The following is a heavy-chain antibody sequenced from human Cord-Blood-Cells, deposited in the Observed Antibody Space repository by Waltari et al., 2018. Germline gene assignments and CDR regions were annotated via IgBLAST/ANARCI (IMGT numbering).Heavy chain of an antibody. V-gene: IGHV3-21*01. J-gene: IGHJ3*02. CDR3: ARRDDAFDI. Sequence: EVQLVESGGGLVKPGGSLRLSCAASGFTFSSSSMNWVRQAPGKGVEWVSSISSSSSYIYYADSGKGRFTISRDNAKNSLYLQMNSLRAEDTAVYYCARRDDAFDIWGQGTMVTVSS. CDR2: ISSSSSYI. CDR1: GFTFSSSS.